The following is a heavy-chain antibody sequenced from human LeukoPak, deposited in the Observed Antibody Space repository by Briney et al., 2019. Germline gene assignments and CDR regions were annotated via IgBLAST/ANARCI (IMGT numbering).Heavy chain of an antibody. J-gene: IGHJ5*02. D-gene: IGHD6-13*01. CDR3: ARLSGYSSFVLGYNWFDP. CDR1: GYTFTGYY. CDR2: INPNSGGT. Sequence: ASVKVSCKASGYTFTGYYMHWVRQAPGQGLEWMGRINPNSGGTNYAQKFQGRVTMTRDTSISTAYMELSRLRSDDTAMYYCARLSGYSSFVLGYNWFDPWGQGTLVTVSS. V-gene: IGHV1-2*06.